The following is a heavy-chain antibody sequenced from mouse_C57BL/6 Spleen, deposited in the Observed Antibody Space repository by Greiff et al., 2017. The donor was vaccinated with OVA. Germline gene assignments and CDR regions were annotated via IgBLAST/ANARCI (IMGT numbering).Heavy chain of an antibody. CDR2: IFPGSGST. V-gene: IGHV1-75*01. CDR1: GYTFTDYY. D-gene: IGHD3-3*01. J-gene: IGHJ4*01. CDR3: AREGRDYAMDY. Sequence: VQRVESGPELVKPGASVKLSCKASGYTFTDYYINWVKQRPGQGLAWIGWIFPGSGSTYYHEKFKGKATLTVDKASSTAYMLLSSLTSEDTAVYFCAREGRDYAMDYWGQGTSVTVSS.